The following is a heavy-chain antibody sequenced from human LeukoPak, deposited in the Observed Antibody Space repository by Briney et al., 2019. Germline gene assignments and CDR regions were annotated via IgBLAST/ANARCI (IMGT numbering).Heavy chain of an antibody. Sequence: PSETLSLTCTVSGGSISSGSYYWSWIRQPAGKGLEWIGRIYTSGSTNYNPSLKSRVTISVDTSKNQFSLKLSSVTAADTAVYYCARGSSSSWYYYYYYMDVWGKGTTVTISS. V-gene: IGHV4-61*02. CDR3: ARGSSSSWYYYYYYMDV. D-gene: IGHD6-13*01. CDR1: GGSISSGSYY. J-gene: IGHJ6*03. CDR2: IYTSGST.